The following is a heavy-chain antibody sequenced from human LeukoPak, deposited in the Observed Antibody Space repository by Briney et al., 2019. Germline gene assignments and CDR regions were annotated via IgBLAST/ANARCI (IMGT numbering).Heavy chain of an antibody. CDR3: ARDLDSYDYEY. Sequence: SETLSLTCTVSGGSISSYYWSWIRQPPGKGLEWIGYIYYSGSNNYNPSLKSRATISVDTSKNQFSLMLSSVTAADTAVYYCARDLDSYDYEYWGHVTLVTVSS. CDR1: GGSISSYY. CDR2: IYYSGSN. V-gene: IGHV4-59*01. J-gene: IGHJ4*01. D-gene: IGHD4-17*01.